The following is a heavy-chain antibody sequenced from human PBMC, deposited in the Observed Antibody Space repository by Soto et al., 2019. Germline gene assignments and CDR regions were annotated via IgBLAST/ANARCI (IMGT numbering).Heavy chain of an antibody. Sequence: QMQLQESGPGLVKPSETLSLTCTVSGGSISSYYWSWIRQPPGKGLEWIGYIYYSGSTNYNPSLKSRVTISVDTSKNQFSLKLSSVTAADTAVYYCARSVLLWFGESGEFDYWGQGTLVTVSS. J-gene: IGHJ4*02. CDR2: IYYSGST. CDR1: GGSISSYY. CDR3: ARSVLLWFGESGEFDY. D-gene: IGHD3-10*01. V-gene: IGHV4-59*01.